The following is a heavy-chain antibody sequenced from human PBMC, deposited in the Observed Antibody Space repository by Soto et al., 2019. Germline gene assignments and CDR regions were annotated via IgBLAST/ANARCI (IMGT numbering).Heavy chain of an antibody. J-gene: IGHJ3*02. CDR2: ISSSSSTI. V-gene: IGHV3-48*02. Sequence: GGSLSLSCAASGFTFSSYSMNWVRQAPGKGLEWVSYISSSSSTIYYADSVKGRFTISRDNAKNSLYLQMNSLRDEDTAVYYCARDKRKGYSYGPDAFDIWGQGTVVTVSS. CDR1: GFTFSSYS. D-gene: IGHD5-18*01. CDR3: ARDKRKGYSYGPDAFDI.